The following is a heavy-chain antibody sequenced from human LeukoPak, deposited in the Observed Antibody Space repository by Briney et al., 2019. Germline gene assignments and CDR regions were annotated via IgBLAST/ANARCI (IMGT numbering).Heavy chain of an antibody. D-gene: IGHD6-13*01. CDR2: ISPSGGST. Sequence: ASVKVSCKASGYIFTSYYIHWVRQAPGQGLEWMGIISPSGGSTSYAQKFQGRVTMTRDTSTSTVYMELSSLRSEDTAVYFCARDGDNSHWYSVRLGMDVWGQGTTVTVSS. CDR3: ARDGDNSHWYSVRLGMDV. J-gene: IGHJ6*02. CDR1: GYIFTSYY. V-gene: IGHV1-46*01.